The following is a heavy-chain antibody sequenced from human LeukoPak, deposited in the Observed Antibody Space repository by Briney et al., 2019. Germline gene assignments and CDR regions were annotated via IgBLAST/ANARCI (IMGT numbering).Heavy chain of an antibody. CDR2: ISVGGGNT. D-gene: IGHD3-10*01. J-gene: IGHJ4*02. Sequence: GGSLRLSCAASGFTFSSYAMSWVRQAPGKGLEWVSGISVGGGNTYYADSVKGRFTVSRDNSKNTLYLQMNSLRAEDTAVYYCAKRGLGPTHYFDYWGQGTLVTVSS. V-gene: IGHV3-23*01. CDR3: AKRGLGPTHYFDY. CDR1: GFTFSSYA.